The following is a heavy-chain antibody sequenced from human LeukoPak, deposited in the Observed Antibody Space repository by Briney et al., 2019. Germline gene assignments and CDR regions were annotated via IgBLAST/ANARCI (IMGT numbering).Heavy chain of an antibody. CDR1: GFTFSSYA. J-gene: IGHJ3*02. Sequence: GGSLRLSCAASGFTFSSYAMSWVRQAPGKGLEWVSAISGSGGSTYYADSVKGRFTISRDNSKNTLYLQMNSLRAEDTAVYCCAKALYLAVAGTGDAFDIWGQGTMVTVSS. D-gene: IGHD6-19*01. CDR3: AKALYLAVAGTGDAFDI. V-gene: IGHV3-23*01. CDR2: ISGSGGST.